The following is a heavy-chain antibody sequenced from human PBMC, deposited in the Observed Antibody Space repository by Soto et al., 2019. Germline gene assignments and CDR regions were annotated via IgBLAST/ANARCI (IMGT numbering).Heavy chain of an antibody. D-gene: IGHD6-19*01. J-gene: IGHJ3*02. CDR1: GYTFTSYG. CDR2: ISAYNGNT. CDR3: ARDQKGESSGWYGSTDAFDI. Sequence: QVQLVQSGAEVKKPGASVKVSCKASGYTFTSYGISWVRQAPGQGLEWMGWISAYNGNTNYAQKLQGRVTMTTDTSTSTAYMELRSLRSDDTAVYYCARDQKGESSGWYGSTDAFDIWGQGTMVTVSS. V-gene: IGHV1-18*01.